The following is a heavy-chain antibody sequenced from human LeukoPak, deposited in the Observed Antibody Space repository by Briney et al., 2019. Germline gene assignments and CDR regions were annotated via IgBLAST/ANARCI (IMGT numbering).Heavy chain of an antibody. CDR1: GYSFTAYN. J-gene: IGHJ4*02. D-gene: IGHD1-26*01. V-gene: IGHV1-2*02. CDR2: MTPNSGAT. Sequence: ASVKVSCKPSGYSFTAYNIHWVRQAPGQGLEGMGWMTPNSGATNYAPQFQGRVTLTRDTSISTAYMELKNLISDDTAVYYCTRGVGAGTYRRLDFWGQGTLVTVSS. CDR3: TRGVGAGTYRRLDF.